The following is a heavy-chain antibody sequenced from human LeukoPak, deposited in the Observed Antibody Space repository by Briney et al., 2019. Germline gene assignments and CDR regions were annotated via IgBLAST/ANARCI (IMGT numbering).Heavy chain of an antibody. V-gene: IGHV4-61*02. CDR1: GYSISSGYY. J-gene: IGHJ4*02. CDR2: IYTSGST. Sequence: SETLSLTCTVSGYSISSGYYWSWIRQPAGQGLEWIGRIYTSGSTNYNPSLKSRVTISVDTSKNQFSLKLSSVTAADTAVYYCAKGYSNSNIFDFWGQGTLVTVSS. D-gene: IGHD6-6*01. CDR3: AKGYSNSNIFDF.